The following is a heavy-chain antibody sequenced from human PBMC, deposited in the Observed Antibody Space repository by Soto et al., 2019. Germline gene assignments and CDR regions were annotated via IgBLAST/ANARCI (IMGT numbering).Heavy chain of an antibody. CDR3: ARVPDR. CDR2: MYHSGST. Sequence: PSETLSLTCAVSGGSISSGGYSWSWIRQPPGKGLEWIGYMYHSGSTYYNPSLKSRVTISIDRSKNQFSLKLSSMTAADTAVYYCARVPDRWGQGTLVTVSS. CDR1: GGSISSGGYS. D-gene: IGHD2-2*01. V-gene: IGHV4-30-2*01. J-gene: IGHJ5*02.